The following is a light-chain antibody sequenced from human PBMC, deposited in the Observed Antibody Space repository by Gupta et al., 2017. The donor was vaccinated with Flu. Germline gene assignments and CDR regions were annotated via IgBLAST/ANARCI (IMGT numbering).Light chain of an antibody. V-gene: IGLV8-61*01. Sequence: QTVVTQQPSFSVSPGGTVTLTCGLNSGSVSTNHYPSWYQQTPGQTPRTLMYNTNARSSGVPERFSGSILGNTAALTITGAQADDEAEYYCVSYMSSGIVVFGGGTKLTVL. CDR2: NTN. J-gene: IGLJ3*02. CDR1: SGSVSTNHY. CDR3: VSYMSSGIVV.